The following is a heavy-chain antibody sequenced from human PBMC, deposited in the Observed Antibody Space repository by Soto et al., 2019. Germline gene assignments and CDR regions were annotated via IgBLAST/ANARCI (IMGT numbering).Heavy chain of an antibody. D-gene: IGHD6-13*01. V-gene: IGHV3-30*18. Sequence: GGSLRLSCAASGFTFSSYGMHWVRQAPGKGLEWVAVISYDGSNKYYADSVKGRFTISRDNSKNTLYLQMNSLRAEDTAVYYCAKEGIAALFDYWGQGTLVTVSS. J-gene: IGHJ4*02. CDR1: GFTFSSYG. CDR2: ISYDGSNK. CDR3: AKEGIAALFDY.